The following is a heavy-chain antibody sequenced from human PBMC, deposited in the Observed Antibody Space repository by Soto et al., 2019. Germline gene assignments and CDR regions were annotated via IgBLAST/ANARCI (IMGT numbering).Heavy chain of an antibody. Sequence: PGGSLKISCKGSGYSFTSYWNGWVRQMPGKGLEWMGIIYPGDADTRYSPSFQGQVTISADKSISTAYLQWSSLKASDTAMYYCATSGYDYPYYYYGMDVWGQGTTVTVSS. CDR3: ATSGYDYPYYYYGMDV. J-gene: IGHJ6*02. CDR2: IYPGDADT. CDR1: GYSFTSYW. V-gene: IGHV5-51*01. D-gene: IGHD5-12*01.